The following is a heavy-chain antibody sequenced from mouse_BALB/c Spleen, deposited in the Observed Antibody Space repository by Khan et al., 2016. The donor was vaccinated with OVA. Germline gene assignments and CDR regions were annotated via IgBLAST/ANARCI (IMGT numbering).Heavy chain of an antibody. Sequence: VQGVESGAELVRPGASVKLSCKALGYTFTDYEMHWVKQTPVHGLEWIGAIHPGSGGTAYNQKFKGKATLTADKSSSTAYMELSSLTSEDSAVYYCTRNYGSRDWYFDVWGAGTTVTVSS. CDR1: GYTFTDYE. J-gene: IGHJ1*01. V-gene: IGHV1-15*01. CDR2: IHPGSGGT. CDR3: TRNYGSRDWYFDV. D-gene: IGHD1-1*01.